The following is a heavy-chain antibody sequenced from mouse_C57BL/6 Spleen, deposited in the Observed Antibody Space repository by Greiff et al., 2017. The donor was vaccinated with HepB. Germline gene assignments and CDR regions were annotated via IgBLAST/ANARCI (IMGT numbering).Heavy chain of an antibody. D-gene: IGHD1-1*01. Sequence: DVKLVESGPGLVKPSQSLSLTCSVTGYSITSGYYWNWIRQFPGNKLEWMGYISYDGSNNYNPSLKNRISITRDTSKNQFFLKLNSVTTEDTATYYCARDYGYFDYWGQGTTLTVSS. V-gene: IGHV3-6*01. J-gene: IGHJ2*01. CDR1: GYSITSGYY. CDR2: ISYDGSN. CDR3: ARDYGYFDY.